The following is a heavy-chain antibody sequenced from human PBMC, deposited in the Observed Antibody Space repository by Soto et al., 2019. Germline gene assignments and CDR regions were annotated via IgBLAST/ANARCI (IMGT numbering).Heavy chain of an antibody. Sequence: QVQLVQSGAEVKKPGSSVKVSCKASGGTFSSYAISWVRQAPGQGLEGMGGIIPIFGTANYAQKFQGRVTIAADESTSTAYMELSSLRSEDTVVYYCASDRYYYDSSGYYRGNNWFDPWGQGTLVTVSS. CDR3: ASDRYYYDSSGYYRGNNWFDP. V-gene: IGHV1-69*01. J-gene: IGHJ5*02. CDR1: GGTFSSYA. CDR2: IIPIFGTA. D-gene: IGHD3-22*01.